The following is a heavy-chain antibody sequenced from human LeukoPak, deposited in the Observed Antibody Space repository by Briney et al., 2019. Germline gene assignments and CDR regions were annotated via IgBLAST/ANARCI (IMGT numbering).Heavy chain of an antibody. CDR1: GGSISSNSYY. J-gene: IGHJ4*02. D-gene: IGHD3-10*01. CDR2: IYTSGIT. V-gene: IGHV4-61*09. CDR3: ARVSLVRGAPDYYFDY. Sequence: SQTLSLTCTVSGGSISSNSYYWSWIRQPAGKGLEWIGHIYTSGITNYNPSLKSRVTMSVDTSKNQFSLKLSSVTAADTAVYYCARVSLVRGAPDYYFDYWGQGTLVTVSS.